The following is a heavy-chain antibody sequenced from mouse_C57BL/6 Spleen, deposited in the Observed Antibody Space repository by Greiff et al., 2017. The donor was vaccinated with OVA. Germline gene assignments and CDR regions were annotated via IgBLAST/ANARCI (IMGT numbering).Heavy chain of an antibody. J-gene: IGHJ1*03. CDR2: ISSGGDYI. CDR3: TRESTTVVARWYFDV. V-gene: IGHV5-9-1*02. Sequence: EVKLVESGEGLVKPGGSLKLSCAASGFTFSSYAMSWVRQTPEKRLEWVAYISSGGDYIYYADTVKGRFTISRDNARNPLYLQMSSLKSEDTAMYYCTRESTTVVARWYFDVWGTGTTVTVSS. CDR1: GFTFSSYA. D-gene: IGHD1-1*01.